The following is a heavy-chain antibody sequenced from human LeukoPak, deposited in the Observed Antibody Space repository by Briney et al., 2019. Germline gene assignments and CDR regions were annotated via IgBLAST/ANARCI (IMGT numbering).Heavy chain of an antibody. J-gene: IGHJ6*02. CDR2: XXXXSXXXN. Sequence: SQTLSLTCAIAGDSVSSNSAAWNWIRQSPSRGLXXXXXXXXXSXXXNDHAVSVKSRITINPDTSKNQFSLQLNSVTPEDTAVYYCARGLFHSAEWLVADYYYYGMDVWGQGTTVTVSS. D-gene: IGHD6-19*01. V-gene: IGHV6-1*01. CDR3: ARGLFHSAEWLVADYYYYGMDV. CDR1: GDSVSSNSAA.